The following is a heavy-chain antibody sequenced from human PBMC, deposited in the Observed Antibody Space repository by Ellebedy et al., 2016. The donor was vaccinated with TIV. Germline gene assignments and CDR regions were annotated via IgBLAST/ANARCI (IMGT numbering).Heavy chain of an antibody. D-gene: IGHD6-19*01. CDR3: AREGAVAGSYPHFDY. CDR1: GGSIRSYY. V-gene: IGHV4-4*07. Sequence: SETLSLTCTVSGGSIRSYYWDWIRQPAGKGLEWIGRIYTSGSTNYNPSLKSRVTMSVDMSKNHLSLRLSSVTAADTAVYFCAREGAVAGSYPHFDYWGRGALVTVSS. J-gene: IGHJ4*02. CDR2: IYTSGST.